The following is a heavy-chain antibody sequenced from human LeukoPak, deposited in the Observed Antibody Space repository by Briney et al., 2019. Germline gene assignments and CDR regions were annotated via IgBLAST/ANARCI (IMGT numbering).Heavy chain of an antibody. CDR3: AKYSGGSYYNWLDP. V-gene: IGHV4-59*08. D-gene: IGHD1-26*01. CDR2: IYYSGST. J-gene: IGHJ5*02. CDR1: GGSISSYY. Sequence: SETLSLTCTVSGGSISSYYWSWIRQPPGKGLEWIGYIYYSGSTNYNPSLKSRVTISVDTSKNQFSLKLSSVTAADTAVYYCAKYSGGSYYNWLDPRAQGTLVTVSS.